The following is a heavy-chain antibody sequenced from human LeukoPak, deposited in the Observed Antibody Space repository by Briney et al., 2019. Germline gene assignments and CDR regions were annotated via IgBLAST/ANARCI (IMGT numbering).Heavy chain of an antibody. CDR1: GYFFNTYW. D-gene: IGHD3-10*01. V-gene: IGHV5-51*01. J-gene: IGHJ4*02. CDR2: ISPDDSYT. Sequence: GESLTISCEGSGYFFNTYWVAWVRQTPGKGLEWMGIISPDDSYTRYSPSFAGHITISADKSISTAYLQRTSLKASDSAMYYCARYTGSFTPLDYWGQGTLVTVSS. CDR3: ARYTGSFTPLDY.